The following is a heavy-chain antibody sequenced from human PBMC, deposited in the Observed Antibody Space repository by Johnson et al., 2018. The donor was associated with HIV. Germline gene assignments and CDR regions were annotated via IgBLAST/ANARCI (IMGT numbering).Heavy chain of an antibody. CDR3: ARQFRSVGAPDAFDI. J-gene: IGHJ3*02. CDR2: IKQDGSEK. V-gene: IGHV3-7*01. D-gene: IGHD3-16*01. CDR1: GFTFTSYW. Sequence: VQLVESGGGVVRPGGSLRLSCAASGFTFTSYWMSWVRQAPGKGLEWVANIKQDGSEKYYVDSVKGRFTISRDNAKNSLYLQMNSLRAEDTAMYYCARQFRSVGAPDAFDIWGQGTMVTVSS.